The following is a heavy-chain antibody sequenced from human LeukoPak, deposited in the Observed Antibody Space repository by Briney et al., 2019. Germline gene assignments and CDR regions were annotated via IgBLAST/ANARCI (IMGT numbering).Heavy chain of an antibody. CDR2: MNPQSGDT. V-gene: IGHV1-8*01. Sequence: ASVKVSCKASGYTFTSYDINWVRQATGQGLEWMGWMNPQSGDTDYAQKFQGRVTMTRSPTITTAYMELTSLTYEDTAVYYCARVPRRGDQFDPWGQGTLVTVSS. J-gene: IGHJ5*02. CDR1: GYTFTSYD. CDR3: ARVPRRGDQFDP. D-gene: IGHD3-10*01.